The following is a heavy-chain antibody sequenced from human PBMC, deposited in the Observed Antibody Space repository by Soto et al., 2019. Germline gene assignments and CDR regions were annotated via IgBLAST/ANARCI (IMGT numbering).Heavy chain of an antibody. CDR3: ARTYSGYEAGFDY. Sequence: GGSLRLSCAASGFTFSSYEMNWVRQAPGKGLEWVSYISSSGSTIYYADSVKGRFTISRDNAKNSLYLQMNSLRAEDTAVYYCARTYSGYEAGFDYWGQGTLVTVSS. CDR2: ISSSGSTI. CDR1: GFTFSSYE. J-gene: IGHJ4*02. V-gene: IGHV3-48*03. D-gene: IGHD5-12*01.